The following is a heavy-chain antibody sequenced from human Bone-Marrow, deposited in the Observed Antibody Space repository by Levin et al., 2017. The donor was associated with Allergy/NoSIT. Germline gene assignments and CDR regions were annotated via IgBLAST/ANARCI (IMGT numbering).Heavy chain of an antibody. V-gene: IGHV4-39*01. CDR3: ARLIVVSAPDYYHGMDV. Sequence: SQTLSLTCTVSGDSIPTDPYYWGWIRQPPGKGLEWIANIYYSGSTYYNPSLKSRVTISVDTSKNQFSLRLRSVTAADTAVYYCARLIVVSAPDYYHGMDVWGQGTTVTVSS. CDR1: GDSIPTDPYY. CDR2: IYYSGST. D-gene: IGHD2-21*02. J-gene: IGHJ6*02.